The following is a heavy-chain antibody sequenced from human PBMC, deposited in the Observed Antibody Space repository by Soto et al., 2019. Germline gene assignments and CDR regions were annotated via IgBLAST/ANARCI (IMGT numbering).Heavy chain of an antibody. CDR3: ARGNTMVRGVDYCYGMDV. CDR1: GGTFSSYT. J-gene: IGHJ6*02. CDR2: IIPILGIA. D-gene: IGHD3-10*01. Sequence: QVQLVQSGAEVKKPGSSVKVSCQASGGTFSSYTISWVRQAPGQGLEWMGRIIPILGIANYAQKFQGRVTISADKSTSTAYMELSSLRSEDTAVYYCARGNTMVRGVDYCYGMDVWGQGTTVTVSS. V-gene: IGHV1-69*02.